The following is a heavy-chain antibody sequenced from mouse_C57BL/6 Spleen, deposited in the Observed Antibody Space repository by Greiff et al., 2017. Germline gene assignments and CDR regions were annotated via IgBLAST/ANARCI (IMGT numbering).Heavy chain of an antibody. CDR2: ISDGGSYT. CDR1: GFTFSSYA. J-gene: IGHJ1*03. V-gene: IGHV5-4*01. CDR3: ARDEGYYYGSSYGYFDV. Sequence: EVKLMESGGGLVKPGGSLQLSCAASGFTFSSYAMSWVRQTPEKRLEWVATISDGGSYTYYPDNVKGRFTISRDNAKNNLYLQMSHLKSEDTAMYYCARDEGYYYGSSYGYFDVWGTGTTVTVSS. D-gene: IGHD1-1*01.